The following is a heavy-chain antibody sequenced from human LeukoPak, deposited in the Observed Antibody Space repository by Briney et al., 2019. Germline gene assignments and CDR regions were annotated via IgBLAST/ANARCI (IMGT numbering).Heavy chain of an antibody. V-gene: IGHV1-46*01. CDR1: GYTFTSYY. Sequence: ASVKVSCKASGYTFTSYYMHWLRQAPGQGLEWMGIINPSGGSTSYAQKFQGRITMTRDTSTSTVYMELSSLRSEDTAVYYCAPSSGWSALPVLWGQGTLVTVSS. J-gene: IGHJ4*02. CDR3: APSSGWSALPVL. CDR2: INPSGGST. D-gene: IGHD6-19*01.